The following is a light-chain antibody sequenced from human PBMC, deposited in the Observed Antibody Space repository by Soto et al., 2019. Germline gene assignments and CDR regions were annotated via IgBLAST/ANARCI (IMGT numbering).Light chain of an antibody. CDR3: QQYGSSPPLT. Sequence: EIVLTQSPGTLSSSPGERATLSCRASQSVSSSYLAWYQQKPGQAPRLLIYGASSVATGIPDRFSGSGSGTDFTLTISRLEPEDFAVYYCQQYGSSPPLTFGGGTKVEIK. V-gene: IGKV3-20*01. J-gene: IGKJ4*01. CDR1: QSVSSSY. CDR2: GAS.